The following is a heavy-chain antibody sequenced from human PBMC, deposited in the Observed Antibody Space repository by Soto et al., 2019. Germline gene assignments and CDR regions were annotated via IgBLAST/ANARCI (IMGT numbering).Heavy chain of an antibody. V-gene: IGHV1-69*06. D-gene: IGHD3-16*01. CDR1: GGTFSNFV. CDR2: NIPIFGTA. CDR3: ARAPILVGETTYYNYFDY. J-gene: IGHJ4*02. Sequence: VASVKVSFKASGGTFSNFVISWMRQAPGQGLEWMGGNIPIFGTANYAQKFQGRVTIIADKSTGTTYMELTSLRSEDTAVYYCARAPILVGETTYYNYFDYWGQVTLVPVSS.